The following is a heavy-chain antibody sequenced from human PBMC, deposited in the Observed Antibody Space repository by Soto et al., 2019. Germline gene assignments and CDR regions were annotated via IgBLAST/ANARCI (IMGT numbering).Heavy chain of an antibody. D-gene: IGHD3-9*01. CDR1: GGSISSYY. J-gene: IGHJ5*02. CDR3: ARCGIRYFDWLFDP. V-gene: IGHV4-59*01. CDR2: IYYSGST. Sequence: SETLSLTCTVSGGSISSYYWSWIRQPPGKGLEWIGYIYYSGSTNYNPSLKSRVTISVDTSKNQFSLKLSSVTAAETAVYYCARCGIRYFDWLFDPWGQGTLVTVSS.